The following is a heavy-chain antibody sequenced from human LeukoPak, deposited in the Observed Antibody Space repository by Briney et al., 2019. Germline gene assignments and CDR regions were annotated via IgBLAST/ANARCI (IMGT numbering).Heavy chain of an antibody. J-gene: IGHJ3*02. CDR1: GFTFSSYA. CDR2: ISYDGSNK. Sequence: GGSLRLSCAASGFTFSSYAMSWVRQAPGKGLEWVALISYDGSNKYYTDSMKGRFTISRDNSKNTLSLQMNSLRVEDTAVYYCARVGLDAFDIWGQGTMVTVSS. CDR3: ARVGLDAFDI. V-gene: IGHV3-30*03.